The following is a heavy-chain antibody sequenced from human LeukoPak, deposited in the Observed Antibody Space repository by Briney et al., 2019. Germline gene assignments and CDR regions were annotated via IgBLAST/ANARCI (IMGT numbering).Heavy chain of an antibody. D-gene: IGHD5-24*01. Sequence: ASVKVSCKAPGYTFTSYGISWVRQAPGQGLEWMGWISAYNGNTNYAQKFQGRVTLTRDMSTSTDYLELSSLRSEDTAVYYCARDNSVRDEAWWFNPWGQGTLVTVSS. CDR2: ISAYNGNT. CDR3: ARDNSVRDEAWWFNP. J-gene: IGHJ5*02. V-gene: IGHV1-18*01. CDR1: GYTFTSYG.